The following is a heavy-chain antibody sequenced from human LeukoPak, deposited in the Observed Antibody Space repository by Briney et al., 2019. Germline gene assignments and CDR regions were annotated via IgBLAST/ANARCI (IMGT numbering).Heavy chain of an antibody. CDR2: VYPAGGGT. CDR1: GYTFTSYY. J-gene: IGHJ4*02. V-gene: IGHV1-46*01. Sequence: ASVKVSCKASGYTFTSYYVHWVRQAPGQGLEWMGRVYPAGGGTNYVQKFQGRVTMTRDMSTSTVYMELSSLRSEDTAVYYCARVSSPDDYSYVNSWGQGTLVIVSS. CDR3: ARVSSPDDYSYVNS. D-gene: IGHD4-11*01.